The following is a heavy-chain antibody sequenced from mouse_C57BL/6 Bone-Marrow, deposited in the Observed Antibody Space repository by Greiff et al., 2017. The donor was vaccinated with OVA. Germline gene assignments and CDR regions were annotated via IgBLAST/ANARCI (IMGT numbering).Heavy chain of an antibody. CDR1: GFSLTSYG. D-gene: IGHD1-1*01. V-gene: IGHV2-5*01. J-gene: IGHJ4*01. CDR2: IWRGGST. Sequence: QVQLQQSGPGLVQPSQSLSITCTVSGFSLTSYGVHWVRQSPGKGLEWLGVIWRGGSTDYNAAFMSRLSITKDNSKSQVFFKMNSLQADDTAIYYCAKKGHYGSSYDAMDYWGQGTSVTVSS. CDR3: AKKGHYGSSYDAMDY.